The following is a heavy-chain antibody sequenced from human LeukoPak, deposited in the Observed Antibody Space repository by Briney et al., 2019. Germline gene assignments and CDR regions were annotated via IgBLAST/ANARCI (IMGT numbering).Heavy chain of an antibody. CDR3: ARERGYSGSYDSWFDP. J-gene: IGHJ5*02. CDR2: IYSGGST. D-gene: IGHD1-26*01. Sequence: GGSLRLSCAASGFTVSSNYMSWVRQAPGKGLEWVSVIYSGGSTYYADSVKGRFTISRDNSKNTLYLQMNSLRAEDTAVYYCARERGYSGSYDSWFDPWGQGTLVTVSS. CDR1: GFTVSSNY. V-gene: IGHV3-53*01.